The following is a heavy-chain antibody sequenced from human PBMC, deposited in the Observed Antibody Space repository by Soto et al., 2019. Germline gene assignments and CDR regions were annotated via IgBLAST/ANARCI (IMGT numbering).Heavy chain of an antibody. J-gene: IGHJ4*02. CDR1: CGSFSGYY. D-gene: IGHD3-22*01. CDR3: ARTNSSGYYCDFDY. V-gene: IGHV4-34*01. Sequence: PSETLSLTCAVYCGSFSGYYWSWIRQPPGKGLEWIGEINHSGSTNYNPSLKSRVTISVDTSKNQFSLKLSSVTAADTAVYYCARTNSSGYYCDFDYWGQGTLVTVSS. CDR2: INHSGST.